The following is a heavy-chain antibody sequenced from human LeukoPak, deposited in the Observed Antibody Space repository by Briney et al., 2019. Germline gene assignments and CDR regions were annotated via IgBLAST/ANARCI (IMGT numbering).Heavy chain of an antibody. CDR1: GFTFSSYG. J-gene: IGHJ4*02. Sequence: PGGSLRLSCAASGFTFSSYGMHWVRQAPGKGLEWVAVISYDGSNKYYADSVKGRFTISRDNSKNTLYLQMNSLRAEDTAVYYCARDVLGNNYGDYEFGNYFDYWGQGTLVTVSS. CDR3: ARDVLGNNYGDYEFGNYFDY. CDR2: ISYDGSNK. V-gene: IGHV3-30*03. D-gene: IGHD4-17*01.